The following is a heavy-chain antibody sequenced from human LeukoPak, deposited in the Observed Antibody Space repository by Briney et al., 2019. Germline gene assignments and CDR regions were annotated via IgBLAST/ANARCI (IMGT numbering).Heavy chain of an antibody. D-gene: IGHD6-6*01. Sequence: SETLSLICAVYGGSFSGYYWSWIRQPPGKGLEWMGEINHSGSTNYNPSLKSRVTISVDTSKNQFSLKLSSVTAADTAVYYCASNVIHPGRGIAARQIYWGQGTLVTVSS. J-gene: IGHJ4*02. CDR1: GGSFSGYY. V-gene: IGHV4-34*01. CDR2: INHSGST. CDR3: ASNVIHPGRGIAARQIY.